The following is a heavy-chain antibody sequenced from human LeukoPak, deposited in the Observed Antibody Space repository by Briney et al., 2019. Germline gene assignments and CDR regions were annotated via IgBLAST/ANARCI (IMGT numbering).Heavy chain of an antibody. CDR3: ARPYCSSTSCQRHAFDI. D-gene: IGHD2-2*01. J-gene: IGHJ3*02. CDR2: IYPGDSDT. Sequence: PGESLMISCKGSGYSFTSYWIGWVRQMPGKGLEWMGIIYPGDSDTRYSPSFQGQVTISADKSISTAYLQWSSLKASDTAMYYCARPYCSSTSCQRHAFDIWGQGTMVTVSS. V-gene: IGHV5-51*01. CDR1: GYSFTSYW.